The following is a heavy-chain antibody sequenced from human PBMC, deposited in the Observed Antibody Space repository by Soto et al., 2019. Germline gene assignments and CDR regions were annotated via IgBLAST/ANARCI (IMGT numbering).Heavy chain of an antibody. CDR1: GFTFSDYY. J-gene: IGHJ6*02. CDR2: ISSSSDYT. V-gene: IGHV3-11*06. CDR3: ARVLWGYYGMDV. D-gene: IGHD3-16*01. Sequence: GGSLRLSCADSGFTFSDYYMSWIRQAPGKGLEWVSYISSSSDYTKYADSVKGRFTISRDNGKKSLYLEMNSLRAEDTAVYYCARVLWGYYGMDVWGQGTTVTVSS.